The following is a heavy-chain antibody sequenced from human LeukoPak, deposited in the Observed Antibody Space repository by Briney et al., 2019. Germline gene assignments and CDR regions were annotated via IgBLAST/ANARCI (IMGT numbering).Heavy chain of an antibody. CDR2: ISGSSGII. Sequence: GGSLRLSCAASGFTFSSYSMNWVRQAPGKGLEWLSYISGSSGIILYADSVKGRFIISRDNSKNTLYLQMNTLRAEDTAMYYCTRLRDGYDSDYWGQGTLVTVSS. D-gene: IGHD5-24*01. CDR1: GFTFSSYS. CDR3: TRLRDGYDSDY. V-gene: IGHV3-48*01. J-gene: IGHJ4*02.